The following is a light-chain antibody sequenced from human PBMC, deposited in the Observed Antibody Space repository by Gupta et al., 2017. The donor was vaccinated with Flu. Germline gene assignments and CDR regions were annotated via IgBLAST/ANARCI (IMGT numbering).Light chain of an antibody. Sequence: PSSLSASVGDRVTITCRASHDINIFLAWFQQKPGKTPKSLIYATSHLESGVPSRFSGSGSGSTFTLTISSLQPEDFATYYCQLDKSHPHTFGHGTKVDV. J-gene: IGKJ3*01. CDR2: ATS. CDR3: QLDKSHPHT. CDR1: HDINIF. V-gene: IGKV1-16*01.